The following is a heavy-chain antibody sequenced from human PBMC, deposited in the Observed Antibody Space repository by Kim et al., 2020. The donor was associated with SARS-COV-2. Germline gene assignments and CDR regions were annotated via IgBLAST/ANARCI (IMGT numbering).Heavy chain of an antibody. Sequence: HYVDSVKRRFTVSRDNSKNTIFLQMNSLTPDDTAVYYCARRDFWSTYPFDYWGQGTLVTVSS. J-gene: IGHJ4*02. CDR3: ARRDFWSTYPFDY. V-gene: IGHV3-30*01. D-gene: IGHD3-3*01.